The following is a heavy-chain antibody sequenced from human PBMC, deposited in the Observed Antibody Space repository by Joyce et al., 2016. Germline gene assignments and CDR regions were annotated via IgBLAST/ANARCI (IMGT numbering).Heavy chain of an antibody. J-gene: IGHJ4*02. CDR2: ISYDGIYK. CDR3: AKILTATYSSGWFLDY. V-gene: IGHV3-30*18. D-gene: IGHD6-25*01. Sequence: QVQLVESGGGVVQPGRSLRLSCAASGLTLSNYGVHWVRQAPGKGLEGVAVISYDGIYKYYADSVKGRFTISRDNSKNTVFLEMNSLRTEDTVVYYCAKILTATYSSGWFLDYWGQGTLVTVSS. CDR1: GLTLSNYG.